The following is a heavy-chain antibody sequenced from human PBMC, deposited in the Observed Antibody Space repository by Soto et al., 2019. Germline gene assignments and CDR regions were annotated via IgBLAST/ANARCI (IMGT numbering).Heavy chain of an antibody. CDR2: IYWDGDK. V-gene: IGHV2-5*02. CDR1: GFSLTTSGVG. J-gene: IGHJ5*02. D-gene: IGHD4-17*01. Sequence: QITLKESGPTLVKPTQTLTLTCTFSGFSLTTSGVGVGWIRQPPGKALEWLALIYWDGDKRYSPFLKTRLTITKDTSQNQVVLTMTNMDPVDTGTYYCVHRIKGDYTLVNWFDPWGQGTQVTVSS. CDR3: VHRIKGDYTLVNWFDP.